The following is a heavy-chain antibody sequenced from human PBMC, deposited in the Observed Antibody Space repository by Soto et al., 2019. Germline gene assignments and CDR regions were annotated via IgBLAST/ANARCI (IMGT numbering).Heavy chain of an antibody. D-gene: IGHD7-27*01. J-gene: IGHJ5*02. CDR2: INAGNGNT. V-gene: IGHV1-3*01. CDR3: ARVTLGIKWFDP. CDR1: GYTFTSYA. Sequence: ASVKVSCKASGYTFTSYAMHWVRQAPGQRLEWMGWINAGNGNTKYSQKFQGRVTITRDTSASAAYMELSSLRSEDTAVYYCARVTLGIKWFDPWGQGTLVTVSS.